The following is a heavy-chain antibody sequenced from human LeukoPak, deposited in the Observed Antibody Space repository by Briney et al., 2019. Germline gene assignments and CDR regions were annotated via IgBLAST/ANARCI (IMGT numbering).Heavy chain of an antibody. D-gene: IGHD4-23*01. CDR3: TSSGSRWDYFDY. J-gene: IGHJ4*02. CDR1: GFTFSKAW. CDR2: IKTKPEGGTT. V-gene: IGHV3-15*05. Sequence: GGSLRLSCAASGFTFSKAWMIWVRQAPGKGLEWVARIKTKPEGGTTDYAAPVKGRFTISRDDSKNTLFLQMNSLKTEDTAVYYCTSSGSRWDYFDYWGQGTLATVSS.